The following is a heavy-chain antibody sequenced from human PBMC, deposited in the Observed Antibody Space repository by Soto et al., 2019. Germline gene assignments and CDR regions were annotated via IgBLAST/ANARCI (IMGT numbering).Heavy chain of an antibody. CDR3: ARDLYDFWSGYYQDFDY. CDR1: GYTFTSYA. CDR2: INAGNGNT. V-gene: IGHV1-3*01. Sequence: ASVKVSCKASGYTFTSYAMHWVRQAPGQRLEWMGWINAGNGNTKYSQKFQGRVTITRDTSASTAYMELSSLRSEDTAVYYCARDLYDFWSGYYQDFDYWGQGTLVTVSS. D-gene: IGHD3-3*01. J-gene: IGHJ4*02.